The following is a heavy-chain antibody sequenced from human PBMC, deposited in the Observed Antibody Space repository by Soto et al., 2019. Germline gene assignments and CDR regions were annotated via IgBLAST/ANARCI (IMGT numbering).Heavy chain of an antibody. CDR2: INPNSGGT. CDR1: GYTFTGYY. J-gene: IGHJ5*02. D-gene: IGHD6-13*01. CDR3: ARGGQSIAAAGTRSSNWFDP. V-gene: IGHV1-2*04. Sequence: QVQLVQSGAEVKKPGASVKVSCKASGYTFTGYYMHWVRQAPGQGLEWMGWINPNSGGTNYAQKLQGWVTMTRDTSISTAYMELSRLRSDDTAVYYCARGGQSIAAAGTRSSNWFDPWGQGTLVTVSS.